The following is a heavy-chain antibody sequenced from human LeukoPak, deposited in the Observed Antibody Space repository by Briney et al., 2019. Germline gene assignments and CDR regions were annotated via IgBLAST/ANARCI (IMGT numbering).Heavy chain of an antibody. CDR2: IYYSGST. CDR3: ARGKYQLDY. V-gene: IGHV4-59*08. D-gene: IGHD2-2*01. J-gene: IGHJ4*02. CDR1: GGSISRYY. Sequence: SVTLSLTCTVSGGSISRYYWSWTRQPPGKGLEWIGHIYYSGSTNHNPSLRSRVTISVDTSKNQFSLKLSSVTAADTAVYYCARGKYQLDYWGQGTLVTVSS.